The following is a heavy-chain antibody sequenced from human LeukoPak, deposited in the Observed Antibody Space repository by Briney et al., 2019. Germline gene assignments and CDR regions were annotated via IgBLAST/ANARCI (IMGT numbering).Heavy chain of an antibody. CDR2: ISYDGGIT. CDR3: ARDTTYYYGGGSSGPHYFDY. J-gene: IGHJ4*02. V-gene: IGHV3-30*01. CDR1: GFTFSSYA. Sequence: GGSLRLSCAASGFTFSSYAMYWVRQAPGKGPEWLAVISYDGGITHYADSVKDRFTISRDNSKNTLFLQLNSLRGDDTAVYYCARDTTYYYGGGSSGPHYFDYWGQGTLVTVSS. D-gene: IGHD3-10*01.